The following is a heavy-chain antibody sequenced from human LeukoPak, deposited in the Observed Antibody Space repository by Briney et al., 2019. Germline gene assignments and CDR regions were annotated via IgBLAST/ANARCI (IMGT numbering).Heavy chain of an antibody. V-gene: IGHV6-1*01. CDR2: RYYRSKWYN. Sequence: SQTLSLTCAISGDSVSSNSAAWNWIRQSPSRGLEWLGRRYYRSKWYNDYAVSVKSRITINPDTSKNQFSLQLNSVTPEDTAVYYCARDAEGTTRIAPYFDYWGPGTLVNVSS. J-gene: IGHJ4*02. CDR3: ARDAEGTTRIAPYFDY. CDR1: GDSVSSNSAA. D-gene: IGHD1-1*01.